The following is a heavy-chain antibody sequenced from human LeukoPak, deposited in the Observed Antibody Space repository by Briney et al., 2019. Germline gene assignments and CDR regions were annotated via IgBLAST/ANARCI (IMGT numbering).Heavy chain of an antibody. Sequence: GGSLRLSCVVSGFRLSTYGMHWVRQAPGKGLEWVSFIRNVGNAKYYAQSVKGRFTISRDDSKNTQYLQMNSLRGEDTAVYYCATDFNWAWNYWGQGTLVTVSS. CDR1: GFRLSTYG. D-gene: IGHD7-27*01. J-gene: IGHJ4*02. CDR2: IRNVGNAK. V-gene: IGHV3-30*02. CDR3: ATDFNWAWNY.